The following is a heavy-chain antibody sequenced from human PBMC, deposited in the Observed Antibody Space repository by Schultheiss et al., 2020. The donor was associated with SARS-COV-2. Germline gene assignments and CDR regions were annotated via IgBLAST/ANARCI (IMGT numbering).Heavy chain of an antibody. Sequence: ASVKVSCKASGYTFTSYGISWVRQAPGQGLEWMGWISAYNGNTNYAQKLQGRVTMTTDTSTSTAYMELRSLRSDDTAVYYCARDQGYQLLWENYYYYGMDVWGQGTTVTVSS. D-gene: IGHD2-2*01. V-gene: IGHV1-18*01. CDR1: GYTFTSYG. CDR3: ARDQGYQLLWENYYYYGMDV. J-gene: IGHJ6*02. CDR2: ISAYNGNT.